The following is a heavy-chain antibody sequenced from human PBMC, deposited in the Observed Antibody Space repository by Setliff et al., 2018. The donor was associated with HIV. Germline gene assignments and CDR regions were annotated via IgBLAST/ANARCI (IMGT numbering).Heavy chain of an antibody. CDR2: INPHTGVT. CDR3: ARDLRDGFEEWFSTLDDGMDV. V-gene: IGHV1-2*02. CDR1: GYIFIRYY. D-gene: IGHD3-3*01. J-gene: IGHJ6*02. Sequence: ASVKVSCKTSGYIFIRYYIFWVRQAPGQGLEWMGNINPHTGVTKYAEKFQGRVTMTRDTSINTIYMELSRLRSDGTAVYYCARDLRDGFEEWFSTLDDGMDVWGQGTTVTV.